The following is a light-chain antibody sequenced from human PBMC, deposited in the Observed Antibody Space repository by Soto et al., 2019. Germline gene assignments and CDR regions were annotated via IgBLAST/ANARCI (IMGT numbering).Light chain of an antibody. CDR2: DVS. Sequence: QSALTQPASVSGSPGQSITISCTGSRSDVGGYNYVSWYQQHPGKAPKLMIYDVSNRPSGVSYRFSGSKSGNTASLTISGLQAEDEADYYCSSYSSSTTLYVFGSGTKVTVL. CDR1: RSDVGGYNY. V-gene: IGLV2-14*01. CDR3: SSYSSSTTLYV. J-gene: IGLJ1*01.